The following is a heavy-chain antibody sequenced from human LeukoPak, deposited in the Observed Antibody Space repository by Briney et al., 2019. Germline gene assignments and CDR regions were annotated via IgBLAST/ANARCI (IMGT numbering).Heavy chain of an antibody. Sequence: ASVKVSCKASGYTFTGYYMHWVRQAPGQGLEWMGWINPNSGGTNYAQKFQGRVTMTRDTSISTAYMELSRLRSDDTAVYYCARVYDPILEKTVVVPAAKEFPDYWGQGTLVTVSS. V-gene: IGHV1-2*02. CDR2: INPNSGGT. J-gene: IGHJ4*02. CDR3: ARVYDPILEKTVVVPAAKEFPDY. CDR1: GYTFTGYY. D-gene: IGHD2-2*01.